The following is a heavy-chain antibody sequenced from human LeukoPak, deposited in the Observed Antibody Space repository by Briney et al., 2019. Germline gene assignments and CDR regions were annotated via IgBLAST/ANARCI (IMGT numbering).Heavy chain of an antibody. J-gene: IGHJ4*02. D-gene: IGHD4-17*01. CDR2: IYYSGTT. V-gene: IGHV4-39*01. CDR1: GGSISSGSNY. CDR3: ARHSDYGDYLFDF. Sequence: SETLSLTCTASGGSISSGSNYWGWIRQPPGQGLEWIGSIYYSGTTYYNPSLKSRVTISIDTSKNQFSLKLTSVTAADTAVYYCARHSDYGDYLFDFWGLGALVTVSS.